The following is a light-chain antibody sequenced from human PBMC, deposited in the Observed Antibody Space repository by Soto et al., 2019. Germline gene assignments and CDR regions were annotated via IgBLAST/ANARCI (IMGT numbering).Light chain of an antibody. V-gene: IGKV3-15*01. Sequence: EVVLTQSPATLSVSPGESATLSCRASQSVGFHLAWYQQKPGQAPRLLSYGASTRITGIPARFSVSGSGTEFTLIISNLQSEDFAVYYCQHYDNRPPWTFGQGTKVEI. CDR3: QHYDNRPPWT. CDR1: QSVGFH. J-gene: IGKJ1*01. CDR2: GAS.